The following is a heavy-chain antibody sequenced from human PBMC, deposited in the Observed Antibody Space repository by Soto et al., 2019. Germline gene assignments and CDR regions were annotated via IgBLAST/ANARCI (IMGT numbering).Heavy chain of an antibody. CDR3: ATRVVYTFGLSY. D-gene: IGHD5-18*01. CDR2: INTDGSST. CDR1: GFTFSSFW. Sequence: EVQLVESGGGLVQPGGSLRLSCAVSGFTFSSFWMHWVRQAPGEGLVWVSRINTDGSSTSYADSVKGRFTISRDNANNTLYLQMNSLRVEDTATYYCATRVVYTFGLSYWGQGTLVTVSS. V-gene: IGHV3-74*01. J-gene: IGHJ4*02.